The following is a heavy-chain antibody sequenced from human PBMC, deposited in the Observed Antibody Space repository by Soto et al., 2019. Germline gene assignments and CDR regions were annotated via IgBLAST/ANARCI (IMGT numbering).Heavy chain of an antibody. CDR1: GGTFNKYA. CDR3: ARGVHYDSSGYYYFY. Sequence: QVQLVQSGAEVKKPGSSVKVSCKASGGTFNKYAVSWVRQAPGQGLEWMGGIIPLFGTANYAQKFQGRVTITADESTSTAYMELRSLRSEDTAVYYWARGVHYDSSGYYYFYWGQGTLVTVSS. CDR2: IIPLFGTA. V-gene: IGHV1-69*01. J-gene: IGHJ4*02. D-gene: IGHD3-22*01.